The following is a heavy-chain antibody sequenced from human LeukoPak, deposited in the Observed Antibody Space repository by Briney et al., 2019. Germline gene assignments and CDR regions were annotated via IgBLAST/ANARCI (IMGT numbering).Heavy chain of an antibody. D-gene: IGHD4-17*01. CDR1: GYSFSSYG. CDR2: ISYEGSNK. V-gene: IGHV3-30*03. Sequence: GGALRLSCAASGYSFSSYGMHGVRQAPGKGLERVAVISYEGSNKYYVDSVRGRFTISRDNSKNTLYMQINSLRAEGTAVYFCARDHGGAQLDSWGQGTLVTVSS. J-gene: IGHJ4*02. CDR3: ARDHGGAQLDS.